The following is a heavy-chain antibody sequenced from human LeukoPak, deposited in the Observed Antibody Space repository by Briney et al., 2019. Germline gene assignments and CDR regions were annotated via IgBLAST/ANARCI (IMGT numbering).Heavy chain of an antibody. CDR1: GGSISTFYY. Sequence: SETLSLTCTVSGGSISTFYYWAWIRQSPGKGLEWIGNIHSSGSTSYNPSLKSRVTMSVDTSKNQFSRRLSSVTATDTAVYYCVRPGQSSWWVYFNYWGPGTVVTVSS. J-gene: IGHJ4*02. V-gene: IGHV4-4*09. CDR2: IHSSGST. D-gene: IGHD2-15*01. CDR3: VRPGQSSWWVYFNY.